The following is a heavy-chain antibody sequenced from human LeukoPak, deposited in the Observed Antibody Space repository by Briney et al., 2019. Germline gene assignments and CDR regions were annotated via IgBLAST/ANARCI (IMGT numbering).Heavy chain of an antibody. V-gene: IGHV4-39*07. CDR1: GGSISSSSYY. CDR2: IYYSGST. Sequence: SETLSLTCTVSGGSISSSSYYWGWIRQPPGKGLEWIGSIYYSGSTYYNPSLKSRVTISVDTSKNQFSLKLSSVTAADTAVYYCARGTGNYYGSGSYYNGQDPDAFDIWGQGTMVTVSS. CDR3: ARGTGNYYGSGSYYNGQDPDAFDI. J-gene: IGHJ3*02. D-gene: IGHD3-10*01.